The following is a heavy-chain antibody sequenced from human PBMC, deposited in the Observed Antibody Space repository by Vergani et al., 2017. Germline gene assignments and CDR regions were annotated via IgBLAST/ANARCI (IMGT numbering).Heavy chain of an antibody. Sequence: QVQLQESGPGLVKPSETLSLTCTVSGGSISSYYWSWIRQPAGKGLEWIGRIYTSGSTYYNPSLKSRVTMSVDTSKNQLSLKLISVTAADTAEYYWARFTCYYYAFDIWGQGTMVTVSS. CDR2: IYTSGST. CDR1: GGSISSYY. CDR3: ARFTCYYYAFDI. J-gene: IGHJ3*02. V-gene: IGHV4-4*07. D-gene: IGHD3-10*01.